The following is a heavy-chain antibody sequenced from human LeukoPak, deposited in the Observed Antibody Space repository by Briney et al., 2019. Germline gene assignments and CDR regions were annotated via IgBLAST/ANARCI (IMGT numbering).Heavy chain of an antibody. CDR1: GYSFTSYW. D-gene: IGHD3-22*01. J-gene: IGHJ6*02. CDR3: AATYYQDINYYYGMDV. V-gene: IGHV5-51*01. Sequence: GESLKISCKGSGYSFTSYWIGWVRQMPGKGLEWMGTIYPGDSDTRYSPSFQGQVTISADKSISTAYLQWSSLKASDTAMHYCAATYYQDINYYYGMDVWGQGTTVTVSS. CDR2: IYPGDSDT.